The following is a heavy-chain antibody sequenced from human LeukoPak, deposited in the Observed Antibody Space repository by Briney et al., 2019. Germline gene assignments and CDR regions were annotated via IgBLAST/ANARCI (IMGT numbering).Heavy chain of an antibody. CDR2: IYYSGST. J-gene: IGHJ4*02. V-gene: IGHV4-59*08. CDR1: GGSISSYY. D-gene: IGHD3-3*01. Sequence: SETLSLTCTVSGGSISSYYWSWIRQPPGKGLEWIGYIYYSGSTNYNPSLKSRVTISVDTSKNQFSLKLSSVTAADTAVYYCARTYYDFWSGSYYLDYWGQGTLVTVSS. CDR3: ARTYYDFWSGSYYLDY.